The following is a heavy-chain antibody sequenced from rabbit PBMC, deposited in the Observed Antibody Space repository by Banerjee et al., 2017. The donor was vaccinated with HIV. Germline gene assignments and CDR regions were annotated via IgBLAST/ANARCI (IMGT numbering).Heavy chain of an antibody. V-gene: IGHV1S45*01. Sequence: QEQLEESGGDLVKPEGSLTLTCTASGFTLSSYWICWVRQAPGKGLEWIACIYAGGSGFTYYASWAKGRFTISKTSSTTVTLQMTSLTAADTATYFCARSRYAGDAGHGYDLWGPAPWSPS. CDR1: GFTLSSYW. J-gene: IGHJ4*01. CDR2: IYAGGSGFT. D-gene: IGHD4-2*01. CDR3: ARSRYAGDAGHGYDL.